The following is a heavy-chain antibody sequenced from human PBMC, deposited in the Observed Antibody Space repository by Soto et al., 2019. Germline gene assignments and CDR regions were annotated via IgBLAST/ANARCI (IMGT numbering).Heavy chain of an antibody. J-gene: IGHJ6*02. CDR2: VYYIGNT. CDR3: ARQSEHSSSLTPYYGMDV. D-gene: IGHD3-22*01. Sequence: SETLSLTCTVSGGSISTVSYYWVWILQPPGKGLEWIGSVYYIGNTYYNPSLKSRVTMYVDTSKNQFSLRLTSVTAADTSVYYCARQSEHSSSLTPYYGMDVWGRGTTVTVSS. CDR1: GGSISTVSYY. V-gene: IGHV4-39*01.